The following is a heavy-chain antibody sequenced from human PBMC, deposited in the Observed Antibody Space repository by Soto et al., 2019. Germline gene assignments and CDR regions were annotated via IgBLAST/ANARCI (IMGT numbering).Heavy chain of an antibody. CDR1: GFTFSSYA. Sequence: SRRLSCAASGFTFSSYAMSWVRQAQGKGLEWVPAISGSGGSTYYAASVKGRFTISRDNSKNALYLQMNSLRAEDTAVYYCAKHAGVRQLAAHHWSQGTLVTVSS. CDR2: ISGSGGST. D-gene: IGHD6-6*01. V-gene: IGHV3-23*01. J-gene: IGHJ5*02. CDR3: AKHAGVRQLAAHH.